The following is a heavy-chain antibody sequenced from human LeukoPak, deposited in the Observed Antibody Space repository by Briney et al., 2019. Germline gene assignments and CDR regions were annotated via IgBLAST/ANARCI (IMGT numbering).Heavy chain of an antibody. CDR3: ARNIAAAAPFDY. CDR2: MNPNSGNT. V-gene: IGHV1-8*03. CDR1: GYTFTSYD. D-gene: IGHD6-13*01. J-gene: IGHJ4*02. Sequence: ASVKVSCKASGYTFTSYDINWVRQATGQGLEWMGWMNPNSGNTGYAQKFQGRVTITRNTSISTAYMELSSLRSEDTAVYYCARNIAAAAPFDYWGQGTLVTVSS.